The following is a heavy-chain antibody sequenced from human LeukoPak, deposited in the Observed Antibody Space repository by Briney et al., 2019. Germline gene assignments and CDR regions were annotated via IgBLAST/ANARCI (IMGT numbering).Heavy chain of an antibody. J-gene: IGHJ6*03. D-gene: IGHD1-26*01. CDR3: ARDPYSGAYGDTYYYYMDV. CDR1: GFTFSSYE. V-gene: IGHV3-48*03. Sequence: GGSLRLSCAASGFTFSSYEMNWVRQAPGKGLEWVSYISSSGSTIYYADSVKGRFTISRDNARNSLYLQMNSLRAEDTAVYYCARDPYSGAYGDTYYYYMDVWGKGTTVTISS. CDR2: ISSSGSTI.